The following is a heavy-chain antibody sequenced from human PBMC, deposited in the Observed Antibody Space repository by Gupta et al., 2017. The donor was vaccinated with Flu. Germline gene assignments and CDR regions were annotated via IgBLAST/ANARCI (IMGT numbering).Heavy chain of an antibody. D-gene: IGHD6-19*01. CDR2: IDARGST. V-gene: IGHV4-61*02. Sequence: QVHLQESGPGLVTPSQTLSLTCTVSGVSMSSATYFYSWIRQPAGKGLEWIGHIDARGSTNYNPALKRRVTMSIDASKNQFSRRLSSVTAADTAGYYCDRELQGVAVAVWGQGARGTVSS. CDR1: GVSMSSATYF. J-gene: IGHJ4*02. CDR3: DRELQGVAVAV.